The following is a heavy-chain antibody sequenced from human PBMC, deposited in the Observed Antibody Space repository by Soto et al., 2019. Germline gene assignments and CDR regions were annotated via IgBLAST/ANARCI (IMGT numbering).Heavy chain of an antibody. Sequence: GGSLRLSCAASGFTFSSYAMSWVRQAPGKGLEWVSAISGSGGSTYYADSVKGRFTISRDNSKNTLYLQMNSLRAEDMAVYYCARGIIAAAGTYFDYWGQGTLVTVSS. CDR2: ISGSGGST. J-gene: IGHJ4*02. CDR3: ARGIIAAAGTYFDY. D-gene: IGHD6-13*01. CDR1: GFTFSSYA. V-gene: IGHV3-23*01.